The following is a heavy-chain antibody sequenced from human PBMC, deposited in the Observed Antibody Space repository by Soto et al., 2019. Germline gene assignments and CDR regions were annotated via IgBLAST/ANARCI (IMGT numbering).Heavy chain of an antibody. Sequence: PGGSLRLSCAASGFTFSSYWMSWVRQAPGKGLEWVANIKQDGSEKYYVDSVKGRFTISRDNAKNSLYLQMNSLRAEDTAVYYCNGYSSSWYTSGYYYYMDVWGKGTTVTVSS. CDR3: NGYSSSWYTSGYYYYMDV. D-gene: IGHD6-13*01. CDR2: IKQDGSEK. V-gene: IGHV3-7*01. J-gene: IGHJ6*03. CDR1: GFTFSSYW.